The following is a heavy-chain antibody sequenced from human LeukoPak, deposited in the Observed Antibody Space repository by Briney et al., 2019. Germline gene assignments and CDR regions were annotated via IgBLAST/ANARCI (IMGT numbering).Heavy chain of an antibody. CDR2: IYYSGST. CDR3: ARAYSSSWYPYYYYMDV. CDR1: GGSISSSSYY. J-gene: IGHJ6*03. Sequence: PSETLSLTCTVSGGSISSSSYYWGWIRQSPGKGLEWIGSIYYSGSTYYNPSLKSRVTISVDTSKNQFSLKLSSVTAADTAVYYCARAYSSSWYPYYYYMDVWGKGTTVTISS. D-gene: IGHD6-13*01. V-gene: IGHV4-39*01.